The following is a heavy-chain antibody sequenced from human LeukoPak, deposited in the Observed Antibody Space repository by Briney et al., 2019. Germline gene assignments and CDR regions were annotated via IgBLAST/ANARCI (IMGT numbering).Heavy chain of an antibody. D-gene: IGHD3-9*01. V-gene: IGHV3-33*08. CDR2: IWYDGSNK. CDR1: GFKFDDYA. Sequence: GGSLRLSCEASGFKFDDYAMQWVRQAPGKGLEWVAVIWYDGSNKYYADSVKGRFTISRDNSKNTLYLQTNSLRAEDTALYYCAGGTGWLIDSWGQGTLVTVSS. CDR3: AGGTGWLIDS. J-gene: IGHJ4*02.